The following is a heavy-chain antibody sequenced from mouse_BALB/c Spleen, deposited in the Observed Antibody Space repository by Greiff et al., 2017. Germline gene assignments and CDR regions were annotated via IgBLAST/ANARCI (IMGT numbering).Heavy chain of an antibody. D-gene: IGHD2-4*01. CDR2: IWGDGST. J-gene: IGHJ2*01. CDR1: GFSLTGYG. Sequence: VQRVESGPGLVAPSQSLSITCTVSGFSLTGYGVNWVRQPPGKGLEWLGMIWGDGSTDYNSALKSRLSISKDNSKSQVFFKMNSLQADDTAIYYCAKSYYDYDEVYFDYRGQGTTLTVSS. V-gene: IGHV2-6-7*01. CDR3: AKSYYDYDEVYFDY.